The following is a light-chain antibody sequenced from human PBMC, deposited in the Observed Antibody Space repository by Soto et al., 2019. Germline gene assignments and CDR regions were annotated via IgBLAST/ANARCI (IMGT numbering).Light chain of an antibody. CDR2: DAS. V-gene: IGKV1-5*01. J-gene: IGKJ1*01. CDR3: QQYNSYSPWT. Sequence: DIQMTQSPSTLSASVGDRVTITCRDSQSISSWLAWYQQKPGKAPKLLIYDASSLESGVPSRFSGSGSWTEFTLTISSLQPDDFATYYGQQYNSYSPWTFGQGTKVEIK. CDR1: QSISSW.